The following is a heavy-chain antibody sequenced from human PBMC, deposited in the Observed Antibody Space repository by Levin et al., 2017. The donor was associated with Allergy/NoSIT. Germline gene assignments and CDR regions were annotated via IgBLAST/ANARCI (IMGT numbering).Heavy chain of an antibody. Sequence: SETLSLTCTVSGGSISSGGYYWSWIRQHPGKGLEWIGYIYYSGSTYYNPSLQSRVTISVDTSKNHFSLKLSSVTAADTAVYYCAREHTATAGRYYYCYYMDVWGSGTTVTVSS. V-gene: IGHV4-31*03. CDR2: IYYSGST. CDR1: GGSISSGGYY. D-gene: IGHD1-26*01. CDR3: AREHTATAGRYYYCYYMDV. J-gene: IGHJ6*03.